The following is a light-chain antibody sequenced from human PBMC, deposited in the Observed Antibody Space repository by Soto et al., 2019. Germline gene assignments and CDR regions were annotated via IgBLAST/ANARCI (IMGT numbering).Light chain of an antibody. CDR2: DVS. CDR3: CSYAGAFTYV. CDR1: SSDVGGYSY. V-gene: IGLV2-11*01. Sequence: QSALTQPRSVSGSPGHSVTISCTGTSSDVGGYSYVSRYQQHPGKAPKLMISDVSKRPSGVPDRFSGSKFGNTASLTISGLQAEDEADYYCCSYAGAFTYVFGSGTKLTVL. J-gene: IGLJ1*01.